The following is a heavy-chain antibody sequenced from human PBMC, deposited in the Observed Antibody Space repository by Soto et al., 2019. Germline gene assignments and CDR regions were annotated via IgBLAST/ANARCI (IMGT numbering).Heavy chain of an antibody. J-gene: IGHJ4*02. V-gene: IGHV3-23*01. CDR3: AKDRHITPSFDY. Sequence: GSLRLSCAASGXTFSSYSMSWVRQAPGKGLEWVSAIIGSGGSTYYADSVKGRFTISRDNSNNTLYLQMNSIRAEDTAVYYCAKDRHITPSFDYLGQGTLVTVSS. CDR2: IIGSGGST. CDR1: GXTFSSYS. D-gene: IGHD2-21*01.